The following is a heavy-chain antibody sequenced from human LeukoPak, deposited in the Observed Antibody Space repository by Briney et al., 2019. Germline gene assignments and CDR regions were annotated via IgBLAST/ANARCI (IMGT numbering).Heavy chain of an antibody. CDR1: GGSISSYY. V-gene: IGHV4-59*01. J-gene: IGHJ4*02. D-gene: IGHD1-26*01. CDR2: IYYSGST. Sequence: SETLSLTCTVSGGSISSYYWSWIRQPPGKGLEWIGYIYYSGSTNYNPSLKSRVTISVDTSKNQFSLKLSSVTAADTAVYYCARGFSGSYYREGLDYWGQGTLVTVSS. CDR3: ARGFSGSYYREGLDY.